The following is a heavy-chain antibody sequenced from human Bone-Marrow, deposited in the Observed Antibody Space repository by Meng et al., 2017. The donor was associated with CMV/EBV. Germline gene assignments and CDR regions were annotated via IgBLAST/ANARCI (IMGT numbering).Heavy chain of an antibody. CDR3: ARRRYCSSTSCYSFDP. J-gene: IGHJ5*02. Sequence: SGGCFGGCYWSWIRKPPGKGLEWIGEINHSGSTNYNPSLKNRVTISVDTSKNQFSLKLSSVTAADTAVYYCARRRYCSSTSCYSFDPWGQGTLVTVSS. CDR2: INHSGST. D-gene: IGHD2-2*01. V-gene: IGHV4-34*01. CDR1: GGCFGGCY.